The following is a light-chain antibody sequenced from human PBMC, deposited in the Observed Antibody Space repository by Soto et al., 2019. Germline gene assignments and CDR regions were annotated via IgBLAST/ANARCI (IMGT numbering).Light chain of an antibody. CDR3: SSYTSSSTRI. CDR1: SSDVGAYNY. CDR2: DVN. J-gene: IGLJ2*01. V-gene: IGLV2-14*01. Sequence: QSALTQPASVSGSPGQSITISCTGTSSDVGAYNYVSWFQQHPGKAPKLMIYDVNNRPSGVSNRFSGSKSDNTASLTISGLQAEDEADYYCSSYTSSSTRIFGGGTKVTVL.